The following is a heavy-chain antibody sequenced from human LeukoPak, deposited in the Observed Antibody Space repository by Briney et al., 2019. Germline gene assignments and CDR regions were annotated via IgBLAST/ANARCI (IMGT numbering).Heavy chain of an antibody. V-gene: IGHV4-34*01. J-gene: IGHJ4*02. D-gene: IGHD4-17*01. CDR1: GGSLSGYY. CDR2: INHSGST. CDR3: ARGSSTVTTFSD. Sequence: PSETLSLTCAVYGGSLSGYYWIWIRQPPGKGLEWIGEINHSGSTNYNPSLKSRVTISVDTSKNQFSLKLSSVTAADTAVYYCARGSSTVTTFSDWGQGTLVTVSS.